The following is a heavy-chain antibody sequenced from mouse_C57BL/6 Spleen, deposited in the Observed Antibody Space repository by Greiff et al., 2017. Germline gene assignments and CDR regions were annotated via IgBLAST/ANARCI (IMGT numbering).Heavy chain of an antibody. V-gene: IGHV5-9*01. J-gene: IGHJ1*03. CDR3: ARQNYGSSYVGYFDV. CDR2: ISGGGGNT. CDR1: GFTFSSYT. D-gene: IGHD1-1*01. Sequence: DVMLVESGGGLVKPGGSLKLSCAASGFTFSSYTMSWVRQTPEKRLEWVATISGGGGNTYYPDSVKGRFTISRDNAKNTLYLQMSSLRSEDTALYNCARQNYGSSYVGYFDVWGTGTTVTVSS.